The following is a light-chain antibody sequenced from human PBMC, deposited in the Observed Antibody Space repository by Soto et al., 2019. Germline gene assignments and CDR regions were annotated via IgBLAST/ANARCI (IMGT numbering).Light chain of an antibody. V-gene: IGLV2-8*01. Sequence: QSVLTQPPSASGSPGQSVTISCTGTSSDVGGYNYVSWYQQHPGKAPKLIIYEVYKRPSGVPDRFSGSKSGNTAALTVSGVQAEDEADYYCSSYVGTNSYVFGTGTKVTVL. CDR3: SSYVGTNSYV. J-gene: IGLJ1*01. CDR1: SSDVGGYNY. CDR2: EVY.